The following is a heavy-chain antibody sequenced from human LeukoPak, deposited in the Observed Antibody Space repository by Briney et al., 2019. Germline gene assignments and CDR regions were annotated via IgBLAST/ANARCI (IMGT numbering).Heavy chain of an antibody. J-gene: IGHJ4*02. CDR1: GYTFTSYD. CDR3: ARDTVGSWRSSSPSNFDY. V-gene: IGHV1-8*01. D-gene: IGHD6-6*01. Sequence: ASVKVSCKASGYTFTSYDINWVRQATGQGLEWMGWMNPNSGNAGYAQKFQGRVTMTRNTSISTAYMELSSLRSEDTAVYYCARDTVGSWRSSSPSNFDYWGQGTLVTVSS. CDR2: MNPNSGNA.